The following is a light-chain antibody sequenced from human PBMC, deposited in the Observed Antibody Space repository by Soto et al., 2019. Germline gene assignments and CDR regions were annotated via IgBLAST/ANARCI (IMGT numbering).Light chain of an antibody. J-gene: IGKJ2*01. CDR3: HQYNSWPPRT. CDR1: QSISRS. Sequence: EIVLTQSPAILSVSPGERATLSCRASQSISRSLAWYQQKTGQAPRLLISDASTRATGIPARFSGSGSGSKFTLTISSLQSEDFALYYCHQYNSWPPRTFGQGTKVEIK. V-gene: IGKV3-15*01. CDR2: DAS.